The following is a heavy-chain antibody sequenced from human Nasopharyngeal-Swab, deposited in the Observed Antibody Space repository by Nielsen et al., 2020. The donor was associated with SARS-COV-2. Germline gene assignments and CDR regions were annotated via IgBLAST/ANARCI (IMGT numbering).Heavy chain of an antibody. CDR1: GFSLSADGVG. CDR3: AHTDTAIVTGLLPDY. D-gene: IGHD5-18*01. CDR2: LFWDEDK. V-gene: IGHV2-5*02. Sequence: SGPTLVKPTQTLTMTCAFSGFSLSADGVGVGWIRQAPGKALEWVALLFWDEDKRYSPSLKTRHTITKDTYKNHVVLKMTNVGPMDTATYFCAHTDTAIVTGLLPDYWGQGTLVTVSS. J-gene: IGHJ4*02.